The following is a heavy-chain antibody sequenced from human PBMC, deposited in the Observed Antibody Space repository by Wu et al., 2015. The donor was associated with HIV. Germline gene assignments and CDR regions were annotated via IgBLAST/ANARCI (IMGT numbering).Heavy chain of an antibody. D-gene: IGHD2-2*01. Sequence: QVQLVQSGAELKEPGASVKVSCKASGYTFTAYYMHWVRQVPGQGLEWMGWINPNSGSTNYALNLQGRVTMTRDTSISTAYMELTRLTSDDTAVYYCARDALFCSSHTCYYYYYYMDVWGVGTTVTVSS. V-gene: IGHV1-2*07. CDR2: INPNSGST. CDR1: GYTFTAYY. J-gene: IGHJ6*03. CDR3: ARDALFCSSHTCYYYYYYMDV.